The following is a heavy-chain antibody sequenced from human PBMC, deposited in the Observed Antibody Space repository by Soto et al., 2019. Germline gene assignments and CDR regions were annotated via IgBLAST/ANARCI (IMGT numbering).Heavy chain of an antibody. CDR1: GFTFSTYW. D-gene: IGHD4-17*01. CDR3: AKGWDYGDYAGDY. CDR2: INQDGSEK. Sequence: DVQLVESGGGLVQPGGSLRLSCAGSGFTFSTYWMSWVRQAPGKGLEWVANINQDGSEKYYVDSVRGRFTISRDNAKNSLYLQMNSLRADDTAVYYCAKGWDYGDYAGDYWGQSTLVTVSS. J-gene: IGHJ4*02. V-gene: IGHV3-7*01.